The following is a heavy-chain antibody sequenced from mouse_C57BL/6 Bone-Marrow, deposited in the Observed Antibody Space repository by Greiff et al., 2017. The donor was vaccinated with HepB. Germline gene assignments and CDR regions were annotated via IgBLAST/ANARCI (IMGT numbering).Heavy chain of an antibody. Sequence: QVHVKLSGAELVKPGASVKVSCKASGYTFTSYWMHWVKQRPGQGLEWIGRIHPSDSDTNYNQKFKGKATLTVDTSSSTAYMQLSSLTSEDSAVYYCARSGDYEAMDYWGQGTSVTVSS. CDR1: GYTFTSYW. J-gene: IGHJ4*01. D-gene: IGHD3-1*01. V-gene: IGHV1-74*01. CDR2: IHPSDSDT. CDR3: ARSGDYEAMDY.